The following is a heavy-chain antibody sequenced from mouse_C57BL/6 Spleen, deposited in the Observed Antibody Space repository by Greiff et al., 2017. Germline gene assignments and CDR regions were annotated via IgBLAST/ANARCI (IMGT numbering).Heavy chain of an antibody. Sequence: VQLQPPGAELVRPGTSVKLSCKASGYTFTSYWMNWVKQRPGQGLEWIGVIDPSDSYTNYNQTFKGKATLTVDPSSSTAYMQLSSRTSEDSAVYYCAHGGFDYWGQGTTLTVSS. J-gene: IGHJ2*01. CDR2: IDPSDSYT. CDR3: AHGGFDY. CDR1: GYTFTSYW. V-gene: IGHV1-59*01.